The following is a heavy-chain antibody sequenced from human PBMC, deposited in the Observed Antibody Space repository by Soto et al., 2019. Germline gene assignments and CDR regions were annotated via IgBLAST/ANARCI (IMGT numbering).Heavy chain of an antibody. J-gene: IGHJ4*02. V-gene: IGHV1-46*01. CDR3: ARDLKMGSSSLSHFDY. D-gene: IGHD6-6*01. Sequence: ASVKVSCKASGYTFTSYYMHWVRQAPGQGLEWMGIINPSGGSTSYAQKFQGRVTMTRDTSTSTVYMELSSLRSEDTAVYYCARDLKMGSSSLSHFDYWGQGTLVTVSS. CDR2: INPSGGST. CDR1: GYTFTSYY.